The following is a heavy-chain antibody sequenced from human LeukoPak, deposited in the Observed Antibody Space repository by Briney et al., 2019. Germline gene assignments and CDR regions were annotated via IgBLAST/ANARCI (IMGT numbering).Heavy chain of an antibody. V-gene: IGHV3-30*18. CDR3: AKAGYSSSWYYDY. J-gene: IGHJ4*02. CDR1: GFTFSSYG. CDR2: ISYDGSNK. D-gene: IGHD6-13*01. Sequence: GGSLRLSCAASGFTFSSYGMHWVRQAPGKGLEWVAVISYDGSNKYYADSVKGRFTISRDNSKNTLYLQTNSLRAEDTAVYYCAKAGYSSSWYYDYWGQGTLVTVSS.